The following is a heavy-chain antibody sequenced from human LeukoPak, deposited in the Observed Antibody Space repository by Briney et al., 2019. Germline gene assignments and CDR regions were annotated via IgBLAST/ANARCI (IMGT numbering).Heavy chain of an antibody. CDR2: IYSGGST. CDR3: ARPRTGVVHDY. J-gene: IGHJ4*02. CDR1: GFTVSSNY. V-gene: IGHV3-66*04. D-gene: IGHD3-3*01. Sequence: GGSLRLSCAASGFTVSSNYMSWVRQAPGKGLEWVSVIYSGGSTYYADSVKGRFTISRDNSKNTLYLQMNSLRAEDTAVYYCARPRTGVVHDYWGQGTLVTVSS.